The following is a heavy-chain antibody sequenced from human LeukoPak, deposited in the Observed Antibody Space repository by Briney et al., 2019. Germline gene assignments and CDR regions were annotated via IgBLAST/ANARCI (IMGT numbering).Heavy chain of an antibody. CDR1: GGSISSSSYY. V-gene: IGHV4-39*01. Sequence: SETLSLTCTVSGGSISSSSYYWGWIRQPPGKGLEWIGSIYYSGSTYYNPSLKCRVTISVDTSKNQFSLKLSSVTAADTAVYYCARLSGSYSVWFDPWGQGTLVTVSS. D-gene: IGHD1-26*01. CDR3: ARLSGSYSVWFDP. J-gene: IGHJ5*02. CDR2: IYYSGST.